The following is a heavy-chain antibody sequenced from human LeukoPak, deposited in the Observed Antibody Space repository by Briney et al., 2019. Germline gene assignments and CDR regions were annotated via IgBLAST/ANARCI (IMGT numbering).Heavy chain of an antibody. D-gene: IGHD3-22*01. Sequence: ASEKVSCKASGYTFTSYAMNWVRQAPGQGLEWMGLINTNTGNPTYAQGFTGRFVFSLDTSVSTAYLQTSSLKAEDTAVYYCARVIDYYDSSNYFDCWGQGTLVTVCS. CDR3: ARVIDYYDSSNYFDC. CDR2: INTNTGNP. V-gene: IGHV7-4-1*02. J-gene: IGHJ4*02. CDR1: GYTFTSYA.